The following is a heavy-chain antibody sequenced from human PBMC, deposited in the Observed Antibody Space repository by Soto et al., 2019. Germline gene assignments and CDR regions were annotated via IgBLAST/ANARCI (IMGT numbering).Heavy chain of an antibody. D-gene: IGHD2-2*01. CDR1: GYTFTNYG. Sequence: ASVKVSCKASGYTFTNYGISWVRQAPGQGLEWMGWISADNGNTDYAHKLQGRVTMTTDTSTSTAYMELRSLTSDDTAVYYCARVGDIVVVGPWFDPWGQGTLVTVSS. V-gene: IGHV1-18*04. J-gene: IGHJ5*02. CDR3: ARVGDIVVVGPWFDP. CDR2: ISADNGNT.